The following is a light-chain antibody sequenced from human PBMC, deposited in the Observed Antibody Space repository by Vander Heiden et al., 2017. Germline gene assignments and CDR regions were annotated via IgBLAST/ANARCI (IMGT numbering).Light chain of an antibody. CDR2: DAS. CDR3: SSHTFRSTPL. J-gene: IGLJ3*02. CDR1: SSATGDYNS. V-gene: IGLV2-14*03. Sequence: HSALPQPASVSGYPGPPLTIPCTGTSSATGDYNSVSWYQQRPDKAPKPIIFDASHRPAGVSDRYSASKPVNTASLTITGLQDEEEADYSCSSHTFRSTPLCGGGTKLTVL.